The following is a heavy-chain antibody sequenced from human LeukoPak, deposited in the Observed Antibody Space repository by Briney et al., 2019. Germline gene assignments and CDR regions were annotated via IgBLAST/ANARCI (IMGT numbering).Heavy chain of an antibody. CDR2: IDSGVSST. CDR1: GFTFSSYW. D-gene: IGHD4-17*01. V-gene: IGHV3-74*01. J-gene: IGHJ4*02. CDR3: TRGRYYFDY. Sequence: GGSLRLSCVGSGFTFSSYWMHWVRQAPGKGLIWVSCIDSGVSSTIYADSVKGRFTISRDNAKNTLYLQMNSLRAEDTAVYYCTRGRYYFDYWGQGTLVTVSS.